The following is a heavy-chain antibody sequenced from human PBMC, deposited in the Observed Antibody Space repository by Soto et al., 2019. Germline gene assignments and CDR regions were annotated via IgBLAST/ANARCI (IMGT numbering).Heavy chain of an antibody. CDR3: ARVGGSSWH. Sequence: EVQLVESGGGLVQPGGSLRLSCAASGFTFSSYWMHWVRQAPGKGLVWVSRINGDGGTTNYADSVKGRFTISRDNAKNTLFLQRNSLRVEDADVYYCARVGGSSWHWGQGTLVTVSS. D-gene: IGHD6-6*01. CDR2: INGDGGTT. J-gene: IGHJ4*02. V-gene: IGHV3-74*01. CDR1: GFTFSSYW.